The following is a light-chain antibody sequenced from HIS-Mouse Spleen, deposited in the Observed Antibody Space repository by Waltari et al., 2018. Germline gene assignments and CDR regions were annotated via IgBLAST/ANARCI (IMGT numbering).Light chain of an antibody. V-gene: IGLV2-23*01. CDR2: EGS. J-gene: IGLJ2*01. CDR1: SSDVGSYNL. CDR3: CSYAGSSPYVV. Sequence: QSALTQPASVSGSPGQSITIPCTVTSSDVGSYNLVSWYQQHPGKAPQLMLYEGSKRPSGVSNRFSGSKSGNTASLTISGLQAEDEADYYCCSYAGSSPYVVFGGGTKLTVL.